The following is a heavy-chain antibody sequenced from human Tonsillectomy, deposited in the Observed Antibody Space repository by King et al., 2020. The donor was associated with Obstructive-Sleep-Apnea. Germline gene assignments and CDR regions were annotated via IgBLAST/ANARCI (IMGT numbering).Heavy chain of an antibody. J-gene: IGHJ4*02. CDR3: AKENNGEAPDYFDP. Sequence: EVQLVESGGGLIQPGRSLRLSCAVSGFTFRNYAMTWVRQAPGKGLEWVSAISGSGGNTYYADSVKGRFTISRDNSQNTLYLQMNSLRAEDTAVYYCAKENNGEAPDYFDPWGQGTLVTVSS. CDR2: ISGSGGNT. CDR1: GFTFRNYA. V-gene: IGHV3-23*04. D-gene: IGHD2-8*01.